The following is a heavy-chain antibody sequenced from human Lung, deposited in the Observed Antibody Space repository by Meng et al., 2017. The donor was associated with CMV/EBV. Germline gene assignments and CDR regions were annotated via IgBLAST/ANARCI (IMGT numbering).Heavy chain of an antibody. Sequence: SVKVSCKASGGTFNSYVIYWVRQAPGQGLEWMGGITPISATVNYAQRFQGRVTLTTDESTNTAYMELTGLRSDDTAVYFCARWSISIQHWGQGTLVTV. V-gene: IGHV1-69*05. CDR3: ARWSISIQH. CDR1: GGTFNSYV. D-gene: IGHD3-3*02. CDR2: ITPISATV. J-gene: IGHJ1*01.